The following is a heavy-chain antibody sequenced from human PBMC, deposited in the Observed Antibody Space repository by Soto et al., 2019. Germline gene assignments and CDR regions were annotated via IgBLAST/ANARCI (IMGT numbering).Heavy chain of an antibody. CDR2: ISGYNGNT. CDR3: ASDWPLYSGHEFYFDY. J-gene: IGHJ4*02. CDR1: GYTFTNYG. D-gene: IGHD5-12*01. Sequence: QVPLVQSGAEVKKPGASVKVSCRASGYTFTNYGISWVRQAPGQGLEWMGWISGYNGNTNYAQKLQGRVTLTTDISTSTAFLELRSLRSDDTAVYSCASDWPLYSGHEFYFDYWGQGTQVTVSS. V-gene: IGHV1-18*01.